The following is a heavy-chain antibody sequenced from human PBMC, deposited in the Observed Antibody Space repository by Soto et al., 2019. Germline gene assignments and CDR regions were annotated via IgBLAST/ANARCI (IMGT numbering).Heavy chain of an antibody. V-gene: IGHV3-33*01. D-gene: IGHD1-1*01. CDR1: GFSFSTYG. CDR2: IWYDGNDK. J-gene: IGHJ3*01. Sequence: GGSLRLSCAASGFSFSTYGMHWVRQAPGKGLEWVAVIWYDGNDKYYADSVKGRFIISRDNSKNTLYLQMNSLRAEDTAFYYCARQRRSEPFDVWGQGTMVTVSS. CDR3: ARQRRSEPFDV.